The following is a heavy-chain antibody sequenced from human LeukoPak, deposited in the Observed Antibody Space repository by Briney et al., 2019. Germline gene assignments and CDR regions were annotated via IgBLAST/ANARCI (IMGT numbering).Heavy chain of an antibody. J-gene: IGHJ4*02. D-gene: IGHD5-12*01. CDR3: ARVRLSGSIDY. CDR1: VGSISSSSYY. CDR2: IYYSGST. V-gene: IGHV4-39*07. Sequence: SETLSLTCTVSVGSISSSSYYWGWIRQPPGKGPEWIGSIYYSGSTYYNPSLKSRVTISVDTSKNQFSLKLSSVTAADTAVYYCARVRLSGSIDYWGEGTLVTVSS.